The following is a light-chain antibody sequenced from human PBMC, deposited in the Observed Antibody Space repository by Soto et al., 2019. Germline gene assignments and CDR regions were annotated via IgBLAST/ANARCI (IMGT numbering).Light chain of an antibody. J-gene: IGKJ1*01. V-gene: IGKV3D-15*01. CDR3: QQYNNWPPWT. CDR1: QSVSSS. CDR2: DAS. Sequence: EIVLTQSRATLSLSPGERATLSCRASQSVSSSLAWYQQKPGQAPRLLIYDASDRATGIPARFSGSGSGTEFTLTISSLQSEDFAVYYCQQYNNWPPWTFGQGTKVDIK.